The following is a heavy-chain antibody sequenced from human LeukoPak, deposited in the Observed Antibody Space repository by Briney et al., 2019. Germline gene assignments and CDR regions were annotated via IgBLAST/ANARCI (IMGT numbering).Heavy chain of an antibody. V-gene: IGHV3-48*01. CDR1: GFTFSSYS. Sequence: AGGSLRLSCAASGFTFSSYSMNWVRQAPGKGLEWVSYISSSSSTIYYADSVKGRFTISRDNAKNSLYLRMNSLRAEDTAVYYCARGENLRYSSSWGRKGDAFDIWGQGTMVTVSS. D-gene: IGHD6-13*01. CDR2: ISSSSSTI. CDR3: ARGENLRYSSSWGRKGDAFDI. J-gene: IGHJ3*02.